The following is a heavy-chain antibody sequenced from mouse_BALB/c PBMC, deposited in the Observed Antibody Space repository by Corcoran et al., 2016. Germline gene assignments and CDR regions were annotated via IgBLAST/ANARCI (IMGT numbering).Heavy chain of an antibody. J-gene: IGHJ2*01. D-gene: IGHD2-1*01. CDR1: GFNIRDTY. Sequence: EVQLQQSGAELVKPGASVKLSCTASGFNIRDTYMHWVKQRPEQGLGWIGRIDPANGNTKYDPKFQGKATITAHTSSNTAYLQLSSLTSEDTAVYYCARAFIYYGAYFDYWGQGTTLTVSS. CDR3: ARAFIYYGAYFDY. V-gene: IGHV14-3*02. CDR2: IDPANGNT.